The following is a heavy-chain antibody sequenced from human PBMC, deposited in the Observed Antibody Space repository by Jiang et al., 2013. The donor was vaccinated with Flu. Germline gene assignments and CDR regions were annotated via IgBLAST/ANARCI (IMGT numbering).Heavy chain of an antibody. D-gene: IGHD1-1*01. Sequence: TSQTLSLTCTVSGGSINSASYFWGWVRQPPGKGLEWIASIDHIGITYYNPSLKSRVAISADTPKNQFSLELTSVTAEGTAVYFCARHLEEITLWAGWFDPWGQGTLVTVSS. CDR3: ARHLEEITLWAGWFDP. J-gene: IGHJ5*02. CDR1: GGSINSASYF. CDR2: IDHIGIT. V-gene: IGHV4-39*01.